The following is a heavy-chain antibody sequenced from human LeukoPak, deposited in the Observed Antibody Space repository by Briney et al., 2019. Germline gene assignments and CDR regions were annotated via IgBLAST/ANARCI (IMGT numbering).Heavy chain of an antibody. Sequence: GGSLRLSCAASGFIFSHYGMHWVRQAPGKGLEWVGVIQNDASTENFADSVKGRSTISRDNSKNTVFLQMNSLRVEDTAVYYCARELSQIVWGGLDYGGQGTLVSVSS. D-gene: IGHD2-21*01. CDR3: ARELSQIVWGGLDY. CDR2: IQNDASTE. CDR1: GFIFSHYG. J-gene: IGHJ4*02. V-gene: IGHV3-33*05.